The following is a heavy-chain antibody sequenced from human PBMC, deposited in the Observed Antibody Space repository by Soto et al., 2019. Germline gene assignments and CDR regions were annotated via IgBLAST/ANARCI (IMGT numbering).Heavy chain of an antibody. V-gene: IGHV1-18*01. J-gene: IGHJ2*01. CDR2: ISASTRNT. Sequence: QVQLVQSGDEVKKPGASVKVSCQASGYTFSDYAISWVRQAPGQGLEWMGWISASTRNTDQAQNFQGRVIITLDTSTDTAYMELRNLRSDDTAVYYCVRCYCSVGSCYACWHFDLWGRGTLVTVSS. CDR1: GYTFSDYA. CDR3: VRCYCSVGSCYACWHFDL. D-gene: IGHD2-15*01.